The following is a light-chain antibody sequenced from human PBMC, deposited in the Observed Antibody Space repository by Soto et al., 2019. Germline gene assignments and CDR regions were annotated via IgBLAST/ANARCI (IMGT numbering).Light chain of an antibody. CDR2: AAS. CDR1: QGISSY. J-gene: IGKJ1*01. Sequence: IRMTQSPSSLSASTGDRVTINCRASQGISSYLAWYQQNPGKAPNLLIYAASTLQSGVPSRFSGSGSGTDFTLTISCLQSEDFATYYCQLYDSYPRTFGQGTKVDIK. CDR3: QLYDSYPRT. V-gene: IGKV1-8*01.